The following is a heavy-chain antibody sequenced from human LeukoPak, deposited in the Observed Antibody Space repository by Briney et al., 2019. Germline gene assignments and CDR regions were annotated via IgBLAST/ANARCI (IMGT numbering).Heavy chain of an antibody. V-gene: IGHV3-7*04. J-gene: IGHJ5*02. D-gene: IGHD3-10*01. CDR2: MIGDGGEI. Sequence: GGSLRLSCAASGFTFSNSWMTWVRQAPGKGLEWVASMIGDGGEIHYVDSVKGRFTISRDNAKNSLYLQMNSLTAEDTAVYYCVRAHQPGGWFDPWGQGTLVTVSS. CDR3: VRAHQPGGWFDP. CDR1: GFTFSNSW.